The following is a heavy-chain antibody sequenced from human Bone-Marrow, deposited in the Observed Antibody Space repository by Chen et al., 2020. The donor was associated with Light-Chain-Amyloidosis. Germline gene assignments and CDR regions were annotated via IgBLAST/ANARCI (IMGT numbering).Heavy chain of an antibody. CDR3: ARGRFTLPQGINRSYYYMDI. CDR1: GTSFSGAYW. J-gene: IGHJ6*03. Sequence: QVQLQESGPGRVKPSETLSLTCDVSGTSFSGAYWWNWVRQRPGKGLEWSGEINNGGSTNYNRLLESRVNILTDKSKNQFSLQLTSLTAADTAVYYCARGRFTLPQGINRSYYYMDIWGKGTTVTVSS. CDR2: INNGGST. D-gene: IGHD3-10*01. V-gene: IGHV4-4*02.